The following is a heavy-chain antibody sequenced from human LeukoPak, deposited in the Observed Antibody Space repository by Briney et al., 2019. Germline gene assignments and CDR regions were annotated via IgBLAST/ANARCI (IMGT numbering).Heavy chain of an antibody. CDR1: GFTFSSYW. J-gene: IGHJ4*02. D-gene: IGHD3-9*01. Sequence: PGGSLRLSCAASGFTFSSYWMSWVRQAPGKGLEWVSSIITSTNYMYYADSVKGRFTISRDNAKISLYLQMNSLRAEDTAVYYCARGDFDILTGYSAYFDYWGQGTLVTVSS. CDR2: IITSTNYM. V-gene: IGHV3-21*01. CDR3: ARGDFDILTGYSAYFDY.